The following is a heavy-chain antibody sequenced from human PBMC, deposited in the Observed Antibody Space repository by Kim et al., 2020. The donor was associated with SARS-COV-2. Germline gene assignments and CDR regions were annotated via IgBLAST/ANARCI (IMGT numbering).Heavy chain of an antibody. CDR3: GKDQTLTV. CDR2: IYKDGST. D-gene: IGHD4-4*01. CDR1: AFSVSNNF. J-gene: IGHJ4*02. V-gene: IGHV3-53*01. Sequence: GGSPRLSCAVSAFSVSNNFMNFMTWVRQAPGKGLEWVSVIYKDGSTYYADSVQGRFTISRDNSKNTLYLQMNSLRVEDTAMYYCGKDQTLTVWGQGTLVTVSS.